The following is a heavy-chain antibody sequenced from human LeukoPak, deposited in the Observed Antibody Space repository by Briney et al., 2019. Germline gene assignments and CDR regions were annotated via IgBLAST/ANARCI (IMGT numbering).Heavy chain of an antibody. CDR2: IKGDGSEK. CDR3: ARDEYRSRWLHP. J-gene: IGHJ5*02. CDR1: GFTFSSYW. Sequence: GGSPGLSCAASGFTFSSYWMSWVRLAPGKGLEWVANIKGDGSEKWYADSVKGRFTISRDNAQNSVHLQMNSLRAEDTAVYHCARDEYRSRWLHPWGQGTLVTVTS. V-gene: IGHV3-7*01. D-gene: IGHD5-24*01.